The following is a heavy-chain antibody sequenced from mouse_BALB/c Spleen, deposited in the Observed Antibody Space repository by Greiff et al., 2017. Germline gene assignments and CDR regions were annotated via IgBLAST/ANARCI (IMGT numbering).Heavy chain of an antibody. V-gene: IGHV1S56*01. J-gene: IGHJ2*01. CDR2: IYPGDGST. CDR3: ARKGWLHYFCDY. D-gene: IGHD2-3*01. CDR1: GYTFTSYD. Sequence: VKLQQSGAELVKPGASVKLSCKASGYTFTSYDIHWVRQRPEQGLEWIGWIYPGDGSTKYNEKFKGKATLTTDKSSSTAYMQLSSLTSEDTAVFFFARKGWLHYFCDYWGQGTTLTVSS.